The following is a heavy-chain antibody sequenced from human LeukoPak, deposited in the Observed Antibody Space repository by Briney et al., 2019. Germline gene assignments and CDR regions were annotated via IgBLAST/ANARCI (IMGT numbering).Heavy chain of an antibody. CDR2: ISGSGGST. CDR3: AKAVRISNLGVDY. D-gene: IGHD3-16*01. J-gene: IGHJ4*02. CDR1: GFTFDSYA. Sequence: GGSLRLSCAASGFTFDSYAMSWVRQAPGKGLEWVSSISGSGGSTYYADSVKGRFTISRDNSKNTLYLQMNSLRAEDTAVYYCAKAVRISNLGVDYWGQGTLVTVSS. V-gene: IGHV3-23*01.